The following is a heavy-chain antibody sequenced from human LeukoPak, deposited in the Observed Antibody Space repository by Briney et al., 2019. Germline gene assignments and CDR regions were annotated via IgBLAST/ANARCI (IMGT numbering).Heavy chain of an antibody. D-gene: IGHD6-19*01. Sequence: PGGSLRLSCAASEFTFSSYSMNWVRQAPGKGLEWVSYITNSGNSKSYADSVKGRFTISRDNTKNSLYLQMNGLRAEDTAVYYCARDRRSGCCSGHWGQGTLVTVSS. CDR3: ARDRRSGCCSGH. CDR2: ITNSGNSK. V-gene: IGHV3-48*01. CDR1: EFTFSSYS. J-gene: IGHJ1*01.